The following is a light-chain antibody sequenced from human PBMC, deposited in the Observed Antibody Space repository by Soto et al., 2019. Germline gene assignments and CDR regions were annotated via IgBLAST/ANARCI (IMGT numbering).Light chain of an antibody. V-gene: IGLV2-14*01. Sequence: QSVLTQPASVSGSPGQTITISCTGTSSDVGGYAYVSWYQQYPGKVPKLVISEVCNRPSGVSHRFSGSRSGNTASLTISGLQAEDEADYHCSSYTSSTTPVFGGGTKVTVL. J-gene: IGLJ2*01. CDR3: SSYTSSTTPV. CDR1: SSDVGGYAY. CDR2: EVC.